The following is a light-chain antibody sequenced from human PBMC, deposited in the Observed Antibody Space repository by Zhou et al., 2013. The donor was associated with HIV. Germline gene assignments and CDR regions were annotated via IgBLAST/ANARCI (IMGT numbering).Light chain of an antibody. V-gene: IGKV1-9*01. CDR1: QTIDNY. Sequence: DIQMTQSPTSLSASVGDRVTITCRPSQTIDNYLNWYQRKPGKAPTLLIYKASNLQSGVPSRFSGSESDSEYNLTISSLQPEDFATYYCQQLRSYPLTFGGGTTVEIK. CDR3: QQLRSYPLT. J-gene: IGKJ4*01. CDR2: KAS.